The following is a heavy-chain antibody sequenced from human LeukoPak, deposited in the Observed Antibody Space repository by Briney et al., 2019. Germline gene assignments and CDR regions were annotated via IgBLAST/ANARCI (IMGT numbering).Heavy chain of an antibody. D-gene: IGHD6-19*01. CDR2: IYYSGST. J-gene: IGHJ4*02. CDR3: ARGWYDSGWSYDF. CDR1: GGSISSSY. V-gene: IGHV4-59*08. Sequence: PSEALSLTCTVSGGSISSSYWSWIRQPPGKGLEWVAYIYYSGSTNYNPSLKSRVTISVDTSMNQFSLKLRSVTAAGTAVYYCARGWYDSGWSYDFWGQGTLVTVSS.